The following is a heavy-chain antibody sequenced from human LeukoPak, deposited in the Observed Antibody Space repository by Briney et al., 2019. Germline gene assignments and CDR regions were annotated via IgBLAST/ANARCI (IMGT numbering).Heavy chain of an antibody. V-gene: IGHV1-46*01. CDR2: ISPSGGST. D-gene: IGHD5-18*01. CDR1: GYTFTSYY. J-gene: IGHJ4*02. Sequence: GASVKVSCKASGYTFTSYYMHWVRQAPGQGLEWMGIISPSGGSTSYAQKFQGRVTMTRDTSTSTVYMELSSLRSEDTAVYYCARDSSGYSYGYYFDYWGQGTLVTVSS. CDR3: ARDSSGYSYGYYFDY.